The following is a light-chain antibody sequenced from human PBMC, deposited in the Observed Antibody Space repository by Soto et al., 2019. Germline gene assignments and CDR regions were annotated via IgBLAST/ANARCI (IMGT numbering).Light chain of an antibody. CDR1: QSISKY. V-gene: IGKV1-39*01. Sequence: DIQMTQSPSSLSASVGYRVTITCRASQSISKYLNWYQHKPGKGPKLLIYGASTLQSGVPSTFSGSGSGTDFTLTISSLQPEDVATYYCQQSNSIPPWTFGQGTKVEIK. J-gene: IGKJ1*01. CDR3: QQSNSIPPWT. CDR2: GAS.